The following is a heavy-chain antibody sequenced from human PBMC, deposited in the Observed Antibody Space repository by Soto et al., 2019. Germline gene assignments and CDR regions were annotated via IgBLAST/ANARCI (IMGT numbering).Heavy chain of an antibody. Sequence: DEQLVESGGALVKPGGSLRLSCAASGFTFSSYTMTWIRQAPGKGLEWVASISSTSTYKYFTDLSEGRFTISRDNANNSLSLQLESLRVRVTAVYYCARIRTKYRTHAAGDMWGQGTPVIVSS. CDR3: ARIRTKYRTHAAGDM. J-gene: IGHJ6*01. D-gene: IGHD2-21*02. V-gene: IGHV3-21*01. CDR2: ISSTSTYK. CDR1: GFTFSSYT.